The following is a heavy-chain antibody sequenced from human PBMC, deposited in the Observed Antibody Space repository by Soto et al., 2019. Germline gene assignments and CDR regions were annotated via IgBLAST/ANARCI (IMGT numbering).Heavy chain of an antibody. CDR3: ARDLLAGKDY. CDR1: GYTFTSYY. J-gene: IGHJ4*02. V-gene: IGHV1-46*03. Sequence: QVQLVQSGAEVKKPGASVKVSCKASGYTFTSYYMHWVRQAPGQGLEWMGIINPSGGSTSYAQKVQGGVTMTRGTSTSKVYMELSSLRSEDTAVYYCARDLLAGKDYWGQGTLVTVSS. CDR2: INPSGGST.